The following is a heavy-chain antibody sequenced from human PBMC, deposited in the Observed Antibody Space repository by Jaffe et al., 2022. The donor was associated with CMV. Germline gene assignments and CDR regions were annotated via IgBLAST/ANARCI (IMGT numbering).Heavy chain of an antibody. CDR3: ARKSYYGWYFDL. V-gene: IGHV4-34*01. D-gene: IGHD1-26*01. CDR1: GGSFSGYY. J-gene: IGHJ2*01. CDR2: INHSGST. Sequence: QVQLQQWGAGLLKPSETLSLTCAVYGGSFSGYYWSWIRQPPGKGLEWIGEINHSGSTNYNPSLKSRVTISVDTSKNQFSLKLSSVTAADTAVYYCARKSYYGWYFDLWGRGTLVTVSS.